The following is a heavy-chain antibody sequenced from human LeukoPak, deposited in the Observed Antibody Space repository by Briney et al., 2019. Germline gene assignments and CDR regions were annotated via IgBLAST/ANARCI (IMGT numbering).Heavy chain of an antibody. CDR2: ISASTSYI. J-gene: IGHJ4*02. CDR1: GFTFSTYT. V-gene: IGHV3-21*01. D-gene: IGHD5-12*01. CDR3: ARDRGADY. Sequence: GGSLRLSCAASGFTFSTYTMNWVRQAPGKGLEWVSSISASTSYINYADSVKGRFTISRDNAEKSLYLQMNSLRAEDTAVYYCARDRGADYWGQGTLVTVSS.